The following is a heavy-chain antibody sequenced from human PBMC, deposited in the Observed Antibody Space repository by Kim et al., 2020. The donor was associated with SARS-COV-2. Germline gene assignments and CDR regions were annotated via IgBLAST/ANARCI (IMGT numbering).Heavy chain of an antibody. V-gene: IGHV3-53*04. Sequence: GGSLRLSCAASGFTVSSNYMSWVRQAPGKGLEWVSVIYSGGSTYYADSVKGRFTISRHNSKNTLYLQMNSLRAEDTAVYYCARGNSGSYPNFDYWGQGTLVTVSS. CDR1: GFTVSSNY. CDR3: ARGNSGSYPNFDY. J-gene: IGHJ4*02. CDR2: IYSGGST. D-gene: IGHD1-26*01.